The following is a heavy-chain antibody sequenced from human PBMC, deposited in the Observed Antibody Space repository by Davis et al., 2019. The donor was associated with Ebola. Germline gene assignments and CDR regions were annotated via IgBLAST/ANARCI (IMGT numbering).Heavy chain of an antibody. D-gene: IGHD2-8*02. CDR2: IYYSGST. J-gene: IGHJ4*02. CDR3: ARHCTGGVCFLDY. Sequence: MPSETLSLTCTVSGGSVSSGSYYWSWIRQPPEKGLEWVGYIYYSGSTNCNPSLKSRVTISVDTSKNQFSLKLSSVTAADTAVYYCARHCTGGVCFLDYWGQGTLVTVSS. V-gene: IGHV4-61*01. CDR1: GGSVSSGSYY.